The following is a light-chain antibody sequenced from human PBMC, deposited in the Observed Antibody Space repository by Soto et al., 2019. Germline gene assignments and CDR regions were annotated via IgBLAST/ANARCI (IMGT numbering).Light chain of an antibody. CDR3: SSYAGSNNFV. CDR1: SSDIGAYNY. J-gene: IGLJ1*01. V-gene: IGLV2-14*01. CDR2: EVS. Sequence: QSALTQPASVSGSPGQSITISCTGSSSDIGAYNYVSWFQQYPGKAPKLIISEVSNRPSGVSNRFSGSKSGTAASLTISGLQTEDEADYYCSSYAGSNNFVFGTGTKVTVL.